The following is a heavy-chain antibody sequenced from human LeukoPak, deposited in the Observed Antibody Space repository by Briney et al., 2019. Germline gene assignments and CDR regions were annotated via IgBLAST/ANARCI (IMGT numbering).Heavy chain of an antibody. J-gene: IGHJ5*02. D-gene: IGHD6-19*01. Sequence: ASVKVSCKASGYTFTSYGISWVRQAPGQGLEWMGWISAYNGNTNYAQKLQGRVTMTTDTSTSTAYMELRSLRSDDTAVYYCARTYSSGWYVRPKNRFDPWGQGTLVTVSS. CDR2: ISAYNGNT. V-gene: IGHV1-18*01. CDR1: GYTFTSYG. CDR3: ARTYSSGWYVRPKNRFDP.